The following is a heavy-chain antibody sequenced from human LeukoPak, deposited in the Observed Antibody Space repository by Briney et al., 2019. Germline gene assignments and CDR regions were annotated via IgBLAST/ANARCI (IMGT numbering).Heavy chain of an antibody. CDR1: GYTFTGYY. Sequence: ASVKVSCKASGYTFTGYYMHWVRQAPGQGLEWMGRINPNSGGTNYAQKFQGRVTMTRDMSISTAYMELSRLRSDDTAVYYCARVVGGSYFSGLGYWGQGTLVTVSS. CDR3: ARVVGGSYFSGLGY. V-gene: IGHV1-2*06. CDR2: INPNSGGT. D-gene: IGHD1-26*01. J-gene: IGHJ4*02.